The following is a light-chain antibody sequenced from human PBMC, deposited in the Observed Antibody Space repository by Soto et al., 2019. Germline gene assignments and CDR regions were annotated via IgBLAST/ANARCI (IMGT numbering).Light chain of an antibody. CDR2: EGS. CDR1: SSDVGGYNL. CDR3: CSYAGSSPYV. J-gene: IGLJ1*01. V-gene: IGLV2-23*01. Sequence: QSVLTQPASVSGSPGQSITISCTGTSSDVGGYNLVSWYQQHPGKAPKLMIYEGSKRPSGVSNRFSGSKSGNTASLTISGLQAVDEADYYCCSYAGSSPYVFGTGTKVTVL.